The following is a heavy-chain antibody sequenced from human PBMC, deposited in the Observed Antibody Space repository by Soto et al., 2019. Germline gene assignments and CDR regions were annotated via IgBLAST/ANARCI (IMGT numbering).Heavy chain of an antibody. D-gene: IGHD2-15*01. CDR3: ARRVGYCSGGSCGGWFDP. Sequence: ETLSLTCTVSGGSISSSSYYWGWIRQPPGKGLEWIGSIYYSGSTYYNPSLKSRVTISVDTSKNQFSLKLSSVTAADTAVYYCARRVGYCSGGSCGGWFDPWGQGTLVTVSS. CDR1: GGSISSSSYY. V-gene: IGHV4-39*01. J-gene: IGHJ5*02. CDR2: IYYSGST.